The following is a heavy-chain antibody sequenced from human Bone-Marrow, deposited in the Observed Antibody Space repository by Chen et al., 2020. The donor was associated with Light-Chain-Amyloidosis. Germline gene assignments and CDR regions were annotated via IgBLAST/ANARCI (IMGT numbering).Heavy chain of an antibody. D-gene: IGHD5-12*01. Sequence: EVQLEQSGPEVKKPGESLKISCKGSGYTFPNYWIGWVRQMPGKGLEWMGVIYPDDSDARYSPSCEGQVTISADKSITTAYLQWRSLKASDTAMYYCARRRDGYNFDYWGQGTLVTVS. CDR1: GYTFPNYW. CDR2: IYPDDSDA. J-gene: IGHJ4*02. V-gene: IGHV5-51*01. CDR3: ARRRDGYNFDY.